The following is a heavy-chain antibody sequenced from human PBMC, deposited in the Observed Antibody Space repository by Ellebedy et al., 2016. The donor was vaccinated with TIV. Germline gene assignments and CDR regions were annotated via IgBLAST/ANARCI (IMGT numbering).Heavy chain of an antibody. J-gene: IGHJ2*01. CDR1: GFNFSDSH. V-gene: IGHV3-11*01. CDR3: ARGPKQYKYDTSGSSTGGFDL. CDR2: VTSSCGTK. Sequence: PGGSLRLSCAASGFNFSDSHMSWIRQAPGKGLEWVSYVTSSCGTKDSPDSVKGRFTISRDNAKNTLFLQMNSLRAGDTAIYYCARGPKQYKYDTSGSSTGGFDLWGRGTLVTVSS. D-gene: IGHD3-22*01.